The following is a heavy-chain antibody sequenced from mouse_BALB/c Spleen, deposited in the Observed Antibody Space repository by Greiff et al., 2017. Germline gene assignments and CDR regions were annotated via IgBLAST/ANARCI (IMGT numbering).Heavy chain of an antibody. J-gene: IGHJ4*01. V-gene: IGHV5-6-5*01. Sequence: VQLKESGGGLVKPGGSLKLSCAASGFTFSSYAMSWVRQTPEKRLEWVASISSGGSTYYPDSVKGRFTISRDNARNILYLQMSSLRSEDTAMYYCAREGYDYGGDYWGQGTSVTVSS. CDR2: ISSGGST. CDR3: AREGYDYGGDY. D-gene: IGHD2-4*01. CDR1: GFTFSSYA.